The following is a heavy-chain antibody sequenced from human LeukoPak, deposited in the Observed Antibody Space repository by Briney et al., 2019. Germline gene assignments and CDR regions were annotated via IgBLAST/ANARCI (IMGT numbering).Heavy chain of an antibody. Sequence: PGGSLRLSCAASGFTFSTYWMNWYRQAQGKGLEGVGNINKDASEKNYVDSGRGRFTISRDNAKTSLHLQMNSLRAEDTAVYYCATDRDNSDWQKRFDSWGQGTLVTVSS. CDR2: INKDASEK. D-gene: IGHD2-21*02. CDR1: GFTFSTYW. J-gene: IGHJ4*02. V-gene: IGHV3-7*01. CDR3: ATDRDNSDWQKRFDS.